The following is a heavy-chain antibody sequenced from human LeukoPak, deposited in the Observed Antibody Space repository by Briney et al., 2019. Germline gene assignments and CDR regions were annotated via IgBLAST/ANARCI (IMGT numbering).Heavy chain of an antibody. V-gene: IGHV3-30-3*01. Sequence: GGSLRLSCAASGFTFSSYAMHWVRQAPGKGLEWVAVISYDGSNKYYADSVKGRSTISRDNSKNTLYLQMNSLRAEDTAVYYCARGRAAAGTEFDYWGQGTLVTVSS. CDR1: GFTFSSYA. J-gene: IGHJ4*02. CDR3: ARGRAAAGTEFDY. CDR2: ISYDGSNK. D-gene: IGHD6-13*01.